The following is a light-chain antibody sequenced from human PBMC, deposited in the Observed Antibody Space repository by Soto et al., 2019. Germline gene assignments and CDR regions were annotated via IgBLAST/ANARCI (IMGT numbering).Light chain of an antibody. Sequence: EIVLTQSPATLSLSPGERATLSCRASQSVSSYLAWYQQKPGRAPRLLIYDASNRATGIPARFSGSGSGTDFPLTISRLEPEDFAVYYCQQRSNWPLTFGRGTKVEIK. J-gene: IGKJ4*01. CDR2: DAS. V-gene: IGKV3-11*01. CDR3: QQRSNWPLT. CDR1: QSVSSY.